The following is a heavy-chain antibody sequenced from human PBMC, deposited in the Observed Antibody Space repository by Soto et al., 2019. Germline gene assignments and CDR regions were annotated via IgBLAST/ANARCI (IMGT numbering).Heavy chain of an antibody. CDR2: INHSGST. CDR3: ARDKITGLFDY. V-gene: IGHV4-34*01. J-gene: IGHJ4*02. D-gene: IGHD2-8*02. CDR1: ARYSSCYS. Sequence: XNVSLTCPFEARYSSCYSRTWIRHPPGTGLEWIGEINHSGSTNYNPSLKSRVTISVDTSKNLFSLKLTSVTAADTAVYFCARDKITGLFDYWGQGTLVTVSS.